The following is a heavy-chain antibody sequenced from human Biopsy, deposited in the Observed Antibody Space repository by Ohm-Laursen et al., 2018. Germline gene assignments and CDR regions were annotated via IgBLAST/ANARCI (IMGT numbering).Heavy chain of an antibody. Sequence: SLRLSCAASGFRFSNNGMHWVRQAPGKGLEWLAVISDDGFHKYYADSVKGRFTISRDNSKNALSLHMSTLRADDAGTYYCAKEANYYDRPAHFDSWGQGTLVTVSS. D-gene: IGHD3-22*01. CDR3: AKEANYYDRPAHFDS. J-gene: IGHJ4*02. CDR2: ISDDGFHK. CDR1: GFRFSNNG. V-gene: IGHV3-30*18.